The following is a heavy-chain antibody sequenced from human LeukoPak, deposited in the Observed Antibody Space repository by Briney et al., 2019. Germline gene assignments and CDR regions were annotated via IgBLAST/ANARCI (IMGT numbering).Heavy chain of an antibody. V-gene: IGHV4-61*02. J-gene: IGHJ4*02. CDR1: GNSISSGDNY. Sequence: SETLSLTCTVSGNSISSGDNYWSWIRQPAGKGLEWIGRIYTSGSTNYNPSLKSRVTISGDTSKNQFSLRLSSVTAADTTVYYCARASYSYDINGWVPFDYWGQGTLVTVSS. CDR2: IYTSGST. CDR3: ARASYSYDINGWVPFDY. D-gene: IGHD3-22*01.